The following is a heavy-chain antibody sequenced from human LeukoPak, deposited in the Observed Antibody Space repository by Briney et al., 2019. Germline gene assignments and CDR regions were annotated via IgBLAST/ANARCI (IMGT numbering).Heavy chain of an antibody. CDR2: IYSGGST. V-gene: IGHV3-66*01. J-gene: IGHJ4*02. CDR3: ARVYGGDCFHPFDY. CDR1: GFTVSSNY. Sequence: GGSLRLSCAASGFTVSSNYMTWVRQAPGKGLEWVSVIYSGGSTYYADSVKGRFTISRDNSKNTLYLQVNSLRAEDTAVYYCARVYGGDCFHPFDYWGQGTLVTVSS. D-gene: IGHD2-21*02.